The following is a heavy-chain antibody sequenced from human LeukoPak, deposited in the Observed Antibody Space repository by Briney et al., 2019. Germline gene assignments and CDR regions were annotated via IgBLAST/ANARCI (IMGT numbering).Heavy chain of an antibody. CDR1: GGSISSGGYY. Sequence: PSETLSLTCTVSGGSISSGGYYWSWIRQHPGKGLEWIGYIYYSGSTYYNPSLKSRVTISVDTSKNQFSLKLSSVTAADTAAYYCARGYYDYVWASLDYWGQGTLVTVSS. CDR2: IYYSGST. D-gene: IGHD3-16*01. J-gene: IGHJ4*02. V-gene: IGHV4-31*03. CDR3: ARGYYDYVWASLDY.